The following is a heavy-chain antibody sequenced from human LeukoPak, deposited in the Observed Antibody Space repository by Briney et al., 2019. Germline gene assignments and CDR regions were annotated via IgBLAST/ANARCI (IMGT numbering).Heavy chain of an antibody. J-gene: IGHJ4*02. CDR3: ATVGSRSSSWYRPLDY. CDR1: GYTLTELS. V-gene: IGHV1-24*01. Sequence: ASVKVSCKVSGYTLTELSMHWVRQAPGKGLEWMGGFDPEDGETIYAQKFRGRVTMTEDTSTDTAYMELSSLRSEDTAVYYCATVGSRSSSWYRPLDYWGQGTLVTVSS. D-gene: IGHD6-13*01. CDR2: FDPEDGET.